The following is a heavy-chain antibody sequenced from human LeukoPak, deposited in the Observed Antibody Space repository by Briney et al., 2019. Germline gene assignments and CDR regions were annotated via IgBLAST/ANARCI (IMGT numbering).Heavy chain of an antibody. CDR3: ATKQWLAPPPDS. V-gene: IGHV3-74*01. D-gene: IGHD6-19*01. J-gene: IGHJ4*02. Sequence: GGTLRLSCAASGFTFSKYWVLWVRQAPGKGLESVSRINTDGTVTTYADSVKGRFTVSRDNADNTMFLQMNSVRDEDTAVYYCATKQWLAPPPDSWGQGTPVTVSS. CDR2: INTDGTVT. CDR1: GFTFSKYW.